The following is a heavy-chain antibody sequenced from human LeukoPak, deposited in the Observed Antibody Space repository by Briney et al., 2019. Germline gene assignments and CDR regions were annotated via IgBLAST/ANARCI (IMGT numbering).Heavy chain of an antibody. CDR1: GFTFSTYW. V-gene: IGHV3-7*01. CDR2: IKYDGSEK. CDR3: ARSRIQTRYSGYK. J-gene: IGHJ4*02. D-gene: IGHD3-9*01. Sequence: GGSLRLSCVVSGFTFSTYWMAWVRQAPGKGLEWVANIKYDGSEKYYVDSVKGRFTISRDNAKNSLYLQMNSLRAEDTGVYYCARSRIQTRYSGYKWGQGTLVTVSS.